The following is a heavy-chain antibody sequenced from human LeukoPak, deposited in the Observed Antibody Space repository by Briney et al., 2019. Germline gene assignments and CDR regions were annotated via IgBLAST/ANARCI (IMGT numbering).Heavy chain of an antibody. CDR1: GITFSSYA. J-gene: IGHJ4*02. CDR2: IRSSGEIT. Sequence: GGSLRLSCAASGITFSSYAMSWVRQAPGKGLEWVSGIRSSGEITSYADSVKGRFTTSRDNSKNTLFLQMNSLRAEDTAVYYCAKDRGAAADFDYWGQGTLVTVSS. V-gene: IGHV3-23*01. D-gene: IGHD6-13*01. CDR3: AKDRGAAADFDY.